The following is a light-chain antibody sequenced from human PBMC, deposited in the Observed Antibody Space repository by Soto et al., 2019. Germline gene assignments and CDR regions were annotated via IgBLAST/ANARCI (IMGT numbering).Light chain of an antibody. V-gene: IGKV3-20*01. CDR3: QQYYYTPYS. J-gene: IGKJ2*03. Sequence: EIVLTQSPGTLSLSPGERATLSCRASQSVISSYLAWYQQKSGQAPRLLIYGTSSRATGIPDRFSGSGSGTDFTLTISRLEPEDVAVYYCQQYYYTPYSFGQGTKLEIK. CDR2: GTS. CDR1: QSVISSY.